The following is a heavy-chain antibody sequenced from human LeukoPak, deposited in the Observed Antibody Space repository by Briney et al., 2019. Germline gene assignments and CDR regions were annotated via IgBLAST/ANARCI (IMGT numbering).Heavy chain of an antibody. CDR2: INPNSGGT. CDR1: GYTFTGYY. D-gene: IGHD6-13*01. V-gene: IGHV1-2*02. CDR3: ARVYSSSWYPRANWFDP. Sequence: ASVKVSCKASGYTFTGYYMHWVRQAPGQGLEWMGWINPNSGGTNYAQKFQGRVTMTRDTSISTAHMELSRLRSDDTAVYYCARVYSSSWYPRANWFDPWGQGTLVTVSS. J-gene: IGHJ5*02.